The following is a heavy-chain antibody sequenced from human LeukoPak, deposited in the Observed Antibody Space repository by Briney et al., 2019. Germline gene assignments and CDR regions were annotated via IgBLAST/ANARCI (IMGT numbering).Heavy chain of an antibody. J-gene: IGHJ4*02. D-gene: IGHD5-12*01. CDR3: ARFTGSDPEGSFDY. Sequence: PGGSLRLSCTASGITFSSNGMHWVRQAPGKGLEWVAFIWFDERYEDYADSVKGRFTISRDNSKNTLYLQMNSLGAEDTAVYYCARFTGSDPEGSFDYWGQGTLVTVSS. V-gene: IGHV3-33*01. CDR1: GITFSSNG. CDR2: IWFDERYE.